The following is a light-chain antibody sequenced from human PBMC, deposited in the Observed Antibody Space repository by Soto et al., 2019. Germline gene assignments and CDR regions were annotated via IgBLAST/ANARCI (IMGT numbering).Light chain of an antibody. CDR2: GAS. CDR1: QSVSSSY. V-gene: IGKV3-20*01. J-gene: IGKJ5*01. CDR3: QHFGCTTFT. Sequence: EIVLTQSPGTLSLSPGEGATLSCRASQSVSSSYIAWYQQRPGQTPSLLIYGASTRATGIPDRFSGSGSGTHFTLTISRREPGDFAVYYCQHFGCTTFTFGQGTRLEIK.